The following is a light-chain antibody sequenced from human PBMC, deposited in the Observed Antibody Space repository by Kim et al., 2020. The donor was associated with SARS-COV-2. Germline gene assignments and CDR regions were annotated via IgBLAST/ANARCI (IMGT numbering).Light chain of an antibody. CDR3: QQYYSYWYS. V-gene: IGKV1-5*01. J-gene: IGKJ2*01. CDR2: DAT. CDR1: QNLDSW. Sequence: GNEGTIPCRASQNLDSWLAWNQHKPGQPPKLLIYDATSLQSGVPSRFSGNGSGTEFTLTISNLQPDDFATYYCQQYYSYWYSFGQGTKLEI.